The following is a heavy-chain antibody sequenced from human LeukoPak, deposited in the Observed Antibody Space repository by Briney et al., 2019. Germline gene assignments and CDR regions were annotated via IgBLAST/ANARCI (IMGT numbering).Heavy chain of an antibody. Sequence: SGTLSLTCAVSGGSISSSNWWSWVRQPPGKGLEWIGNINHDAGTNYRPSLKSRVTISVDTSKNQFSLKLSSVTAADTAVYYCARSRPRHYYDSRSWFDPWGQGTPVTVSS. CDR2: INHDAGT. D-gene: IGHD3-22*01. V-gene: IGHV4-4*02. CDR1: GGSISSSNW. J-gene: IGHJ5*02. CDR3: ARSRPRHYYDSRSWFDP.